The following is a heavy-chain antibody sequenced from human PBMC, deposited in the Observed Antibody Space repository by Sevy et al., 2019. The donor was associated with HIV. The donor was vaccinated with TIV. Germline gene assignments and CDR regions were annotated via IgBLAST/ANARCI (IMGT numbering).Heavy chain of an antibody. D-gene: IGHD4-17*01. CDR1: GFIFSSYE. J-gene: IGHJ4*02. Sequence: GGSQRLSCVASGFIFSSYEMNWVRQAPGKGLEWVSYITNSGSSVYYSDSVRGRFTISRDNAKNSLFLQMNSLRAEDTALYYCARDLPPSATTVSHFDYWGRGTLVTVSS. CDR2: ITNSGSSV. V-gene: IGHV3-48*03. CDR3: ARDLPPSATTVSHFDY.